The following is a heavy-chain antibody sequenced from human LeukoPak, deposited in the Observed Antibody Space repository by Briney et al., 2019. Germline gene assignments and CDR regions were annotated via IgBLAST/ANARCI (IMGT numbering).Heavy chain of an antibody. V-gene: IGHV1-69*13. CDR2: IIPIFGTA. Sequence: GASVKVSCKASGGTFSSYAISWVRQAPGQGLEWMGGIIPIFGTANYAQKFQGRVTITADESTSTAYMEPSSLRSEDTAVYYCARIGPQYYYDSSGEISDYWGQGTLVTVSS. CDR3: ARIGPQYYYDSSGEISDY. CDR1: GGTFSSYA. D-gene: IGHD3-22*01. J-gene: IGHJ4*02.